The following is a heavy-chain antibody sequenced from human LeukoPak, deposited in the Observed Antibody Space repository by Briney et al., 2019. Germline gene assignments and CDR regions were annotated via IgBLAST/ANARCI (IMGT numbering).Heavy chain of an antibody. J-gene: IGHJ4*02. CDR3: AKRPSDYADYVTYFDY. V-gene: IGHV3-30*18. Sequence: PAGGSLRLSCAASGFSFISYGMHWVRQAPGKGLEWLGVISDDGSSKDYADSVKGRFTISRDNSKEILYLQMNSLRDEDTAVYYCAKRPSDYADYVTYFDYWGQGTLVTVSS. CDR1: GFSFISYG. D-gene: IGHD4-17*01. CDR2: ISDDGSSK.